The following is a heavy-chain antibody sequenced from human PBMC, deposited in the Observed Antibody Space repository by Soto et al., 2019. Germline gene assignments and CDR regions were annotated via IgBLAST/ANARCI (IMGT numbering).Heavy chain of an antibody. J-gene: IGHJ4*02. CDR3: ARVEYCGGDCYTFDEYYFDY. V-gene: IGHV4-59*08. Sequence: SETLSLTCTVSGGSISSYYWSWIRQPPGKGLEWIGYIYYSGSTNYNPSLKSRVTISVDTSKNQFSLKLSSVTAADTAVYYCARVEYCGGDCYTFDEYYFDYWGQGTLVTVSS. CDR1: GGSISSYY. D-gene: IGHD2-21*02. CDR2: IYYSGST.